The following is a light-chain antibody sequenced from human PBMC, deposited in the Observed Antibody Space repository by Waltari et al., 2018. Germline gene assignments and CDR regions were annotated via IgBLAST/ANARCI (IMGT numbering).Light chain of an antibody. Sequence: QSALTQPASVSGSPGQSITISCTGSSSDVGAYNYVSWYQQHPGKAPQLRIYDVSNRPSGVSNRFSGSKSGNTASLTISWLLAEDEADYYCISYSSSTTLGVFGGGTKLTVL. CDR3: ISYSSSTTLGV. J-gene: IGLJ2*01. V-gene: IGLV2-14*03. CDR2: DVS. CDR1: SSDVGAYNY.